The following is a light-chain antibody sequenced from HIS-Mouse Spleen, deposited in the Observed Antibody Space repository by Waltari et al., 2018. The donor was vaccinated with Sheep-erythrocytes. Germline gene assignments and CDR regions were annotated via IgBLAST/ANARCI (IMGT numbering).Light chain of an antibody. J-gene: IGLJ1*01. Sequence: QSALTQPRSVSGSPGQSVTISCTGTSRAVGGSNYVSWYQQHPGKAPKLMIYDVSKRPSGVPDRFSGSKSGNTASLTISGLQAEDEADYYCCSYAGSYNHVFATGTKVTVL. V-gene: IGLV2-11*01. CDR1: SRAVGGSNY. CDR3: CSYAGSYNHV. CDR2: DVS.